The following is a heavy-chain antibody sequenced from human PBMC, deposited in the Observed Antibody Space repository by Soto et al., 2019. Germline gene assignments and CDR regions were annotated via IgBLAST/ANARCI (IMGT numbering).Heavy chain of an antibody. D-gene: IGHD3-10*01. CDR1: GFTFSSYA. Sequence: GGSLRLSCAASGFTFSSYAMHWVRQAPGKGLEWVAVISYDGSNKYYADSVKGRFTISRDNSKNTLYLQMNSLRAEDTAVYYCARENDYYGSGGLNWGQGTLVTVSS. CDR2: ISYDGSNK. J-gene: IGHJ4*02. CDR3: ARENDYYGSGGLN. V-gene: IGHV3-30-3*01.